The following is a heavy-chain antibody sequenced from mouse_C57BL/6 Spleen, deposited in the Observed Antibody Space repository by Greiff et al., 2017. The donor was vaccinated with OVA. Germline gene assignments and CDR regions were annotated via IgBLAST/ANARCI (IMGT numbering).Heavy chain of an antibody. CDR1: GYTFTSYW. CDR3: ARTGLYFDY. J-gene: IGHJ2*01. CDR2: IDPSDSYT. V-gene: IGHV1-50*01. D-gene: IGHD4-1*01. Sequence: QVQLQQPGAELVKPGASVKLSCKASGYTFTSYWVQWVKQRPGQGLEWIGEIDPSDSYTNYNQKFKGKATLTVDTSSSTAYMQLSSLTSEDSAVYYCARTGLYFDYWGQGTTLTVSS.